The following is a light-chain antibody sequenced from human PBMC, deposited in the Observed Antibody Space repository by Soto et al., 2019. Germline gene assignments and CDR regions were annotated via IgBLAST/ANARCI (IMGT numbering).Light chain of an antibody. CDR3: QKYNSAPPQFT. V-gene: IGKV1-27*01. CDR1: QGISNY. CDR2: AAS. Sequence: DIQMTQSPSSLSASVGDRVTITCRASQGISNYLAWYQQKPGKVPKLLIYAASTLQSGVPSRFSGSGSGTDFTLTISSLQPEDVATYYFQKYNSAPPQFTFGPGTKVDIK. J-gene: IGKJ3*01.